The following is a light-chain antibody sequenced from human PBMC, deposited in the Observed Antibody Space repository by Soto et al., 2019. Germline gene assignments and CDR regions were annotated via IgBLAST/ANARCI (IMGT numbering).Light chain of an antibody. CDR1: SSNIGNNF. CDR2: DNN. Sequence: QSVLTQPPSVSAAPGQTVTISCSGSSSNIGNNFVSWYQQLPGTAPKLLIYDNNKRPSGIPDRFSGFKSGTSATLGITGLQTGDEADYYCGTWDTSLGTGVFGEGTKLTVL. CDR3: GTWDTSLGTGV. V-gene: IGLV1-51*01. J-gene: IGLJ3*02.